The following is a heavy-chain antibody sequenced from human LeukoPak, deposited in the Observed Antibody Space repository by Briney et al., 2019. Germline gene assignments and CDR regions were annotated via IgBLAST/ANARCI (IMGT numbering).Heavy chain of an antibody. CDR1: GCSFSNYA. CDR3: AKEAQGCSITSCYFDS. V-gene: IGHV3-23*01. D-gene: IGHD2-2*01. CDR2: ISGSGGNT. Sequence: GGSLSLSCAASGCSFSNYARSWVRQAPGKGLEWVVAISGSGGNTYYADSVKGRFTISRDNSKNTLFLQMNSLRAEDTAVYYCAKEAQGCSITSCYFDSWGQGTLVTVSS. J-gene: IGHJ4*02.